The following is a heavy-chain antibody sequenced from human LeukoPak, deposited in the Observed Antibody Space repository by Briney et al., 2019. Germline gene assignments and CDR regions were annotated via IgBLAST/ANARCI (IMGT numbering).Heavy chain of an antibody. D-gene: IGHD3-22*01. CDR2: INHSGST. CDR3: AGQGGITYYYDSSGAKYYFDY. CDR1: GGSFSGYY. Sequence: SETLSLTCAVYGGSFSGYYWSWIRQPPGKGLEWIGEINHSGSTNYNPSLKSRVTISVDTSKNQFSLKLSSVPAADTAVYYCAGQGGITYYYDSSGAKYYFDYWGQGTLVTVSS. V-gene: IGHV4-34*01. J-gene: IGHJ4*02.